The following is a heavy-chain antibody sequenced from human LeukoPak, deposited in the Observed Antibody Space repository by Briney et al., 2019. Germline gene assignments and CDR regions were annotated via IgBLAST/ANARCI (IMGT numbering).Heavy chain of an antibody. CDR1: GFTFSSYW. J-gene: IGHJ6*02. CDR2: IKQDGSEK. Sequence: GGSLRLSCAASGFTFSSYWMSWVRQAPGKGLEWEANIKQDGSEKYYVDSVKGRFTISRDNAKNSLYLQMNSLRAEDTAVYYCARDLVVPAAIRGYYYYGMDVWGQGTTVTVSS. CDR3: ARDLVVPAAIRGYYYYGMDV. V-gene: IGHV3-7*01. D-gene: IGHD2-2*02.